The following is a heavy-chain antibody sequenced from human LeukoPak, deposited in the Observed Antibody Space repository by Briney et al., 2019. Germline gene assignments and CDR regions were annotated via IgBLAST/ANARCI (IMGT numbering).Heavy chain of an antibody. CDR1: GFTFSSYG. D-gene: IGHD3-22*01. CDR2: ISYDGSNK. CDR3: AKDHDSSAVGY. V-gene: IGHV3-30*18. Sequence: PGGSLRLSCAASGFTFSSYGMHWVRQAPGKGLEWVAVISYDGSNKYYADSVKGRFTISRDNSKNTLYLQMNSLRAEDTAVYYCAKDHDSSAVGYWGQGTLVTVSS. J-gene: IGHJ4*02.